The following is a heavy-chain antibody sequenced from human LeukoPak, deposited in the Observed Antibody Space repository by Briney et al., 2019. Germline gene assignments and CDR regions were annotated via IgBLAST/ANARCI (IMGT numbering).Heavy chain of an antibody. Sequence: GRSLRLSCAASGFTFSSYAMHWVRQAPGKGLEWVASISYDGSDRFQAESVKGRFTISRDNSKNTLYLQMNSLSAEDTAVYYCARDRSANSRVYYFDYWGLGTLVTVSS. CDR1: GFTFSSYA. J-gene: IGHJ4*02. V-gene: IGHV3-30-3*01. D-gene: IGHD4/OR15-4a*01. CDR2: ISYDGSDR. CDR3: ARDRSANSRVYYFDY.